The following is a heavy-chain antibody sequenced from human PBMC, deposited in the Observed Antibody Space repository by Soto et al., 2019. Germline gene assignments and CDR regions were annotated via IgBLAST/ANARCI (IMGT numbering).Heavy chain of an antibody. D-gene: IGHD3-10*01. J-gene: IGHJ4*02. CDR3: ARSRYGSGSYLIDY. CDR2: IYYSGST. Sequence: QVQLQESGPGLVKPSQTLSLTCTVSGGSISSGGYYWSWIRQHPGKGLEWIGYIYYSGSTYYNPSLKSRVTISVDTSKNQFSLKVSSVTAADTAVYYCARSRYGSGSYLIDYWGQGTLVTVSS. CDR1: GGSISSGGYY. V-gene: IGHV4-31*03.